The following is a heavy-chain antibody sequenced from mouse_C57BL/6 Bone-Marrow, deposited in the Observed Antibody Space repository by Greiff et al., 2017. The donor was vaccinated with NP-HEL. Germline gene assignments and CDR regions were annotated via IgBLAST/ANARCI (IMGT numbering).Heavy chain of an antibody. V-gene: IGHV2-9-1*01. CDR1: GFSLTSYA. J-gene: IGHJ1*03. D-gene: IGHD1-1*01. CDR2: IWTGGGT. CDR3: ARNGDYYGSSYWYFDV. Sequence: VMLVESGPGLVAPSQSLSITCTVSGFSLTSYAISWVRQPPGKGLEWLGVIWTGGGTNYNSALKSRLSISKDNSKSQVFLKMNSLQTDDTARYYCARNGDYYGSSYWYFDVWGTGTTVTVSS.